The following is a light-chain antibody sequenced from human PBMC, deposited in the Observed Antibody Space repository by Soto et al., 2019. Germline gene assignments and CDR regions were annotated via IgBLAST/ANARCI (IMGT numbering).Light chain of an antibody. J-gene: IGKJ1*01. CDR1: QSVTRSY. V-gene: IGKV3-20*01. CDR3: QQYGSSPRT. Sequence: EIVLTQSPGTLSLSPGERATLSCRASQSVTRSYLAWYQQKPGQAPRLLIYAASSRATGIPDRFSGSGSGTDFTLTISRLEPEDFAVYYCQQYGSSPRTFGQGTKVEIK. CDR2: AAS.